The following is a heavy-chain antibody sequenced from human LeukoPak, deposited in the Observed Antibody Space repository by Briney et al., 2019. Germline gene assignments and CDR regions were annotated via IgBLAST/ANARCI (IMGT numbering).Heavy chain of an antibody. CDR1: VYTFTICG. Sequence: ASVTVSCKSAVYTFTICGLSWVRQPAGQGLGGMGWISVYNGNTNYVQKFQGRVTMTTETSTSTAYMELRSLRSDDTAVYYCARGITTGTTRAYYYYGMDVWGQGTTVTVSS. J-gene: IGHJ6*02. D-gene: IGHD1-1*01. CDR2: ISVYNGNT. V-gene: IGHV1-18*01. CDR3: ARGITTGTTRAYYYYGMDV.